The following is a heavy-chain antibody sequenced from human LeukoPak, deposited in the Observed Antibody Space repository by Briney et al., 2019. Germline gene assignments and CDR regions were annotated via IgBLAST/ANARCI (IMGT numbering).Heavy chain of an antibody. CDR3: ARDGSSGWYPLNWFDP. CDR1: GYSISSGYY. Sequence: SETLSLTCAVSGYSISSGYYWGWIRQPPGKGLEWIGSIYHSGSTYYNPSLKSRVTISVDTSKNQFSLKLSSATAADTAVYYCARDGSSGWYPLNWFDPWGQGTLATVSS. J-gene: IGHJ5*02. D-gene: IGHD6-19*01. CDR2: IYHSGST. V-gene: IGHV4-38-2*02.